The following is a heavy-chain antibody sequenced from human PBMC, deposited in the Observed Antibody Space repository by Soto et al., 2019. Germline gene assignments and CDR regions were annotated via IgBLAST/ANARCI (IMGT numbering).Heavy chain of an antibody. J-gene: IGHJ4*02. CDR3: ARHPPGGGGELFDY. V-gene: IGHV4-59*08. CDR1: GGSISSYY. D-gene: IGHD3-10*01. CDR2: IYYSGST. Sequence: SETLSLTCTVSGGSISSYYWSWIRQPPGKGLEWIGYIYYSGSTNYNPSLKSRVTISVDTSKNQFSLKLSSVTAADTAVYYCARHPPGGGGELFDYWGQGTLVTVSS.